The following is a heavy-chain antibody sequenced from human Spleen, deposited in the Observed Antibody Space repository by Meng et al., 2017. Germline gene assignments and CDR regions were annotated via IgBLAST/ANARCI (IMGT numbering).Heavy chain of an antibody. CDR3: AKDGSVNYYDSSGYYSYYFDY. V-gene: IGHV3-23*01. D-gene: IGHD3-22*01. CDR2: ISGSGGST. J-gene: IGHJ4*02. Sequence: GGSLRLSCAVSGFTFSTSAMSWVRQAPGKGLEWVSAISGSGGSTYYADSVKGRFTISRDNSKNTLYLQMNSLRAEDTAVYYCAKDGSVNYYDSSGYYSYYFDYWGQGTLVTVSS. CDR1: GFTFSTSA.